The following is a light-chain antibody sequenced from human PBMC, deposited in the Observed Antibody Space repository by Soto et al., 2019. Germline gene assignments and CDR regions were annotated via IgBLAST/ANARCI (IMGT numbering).Light chain of an antibody. CDR1: QGINSW. J-gene: IGKJ5*01. V-gene: IGKV1-12*01. Sequence: DIQMTQSPSSVSASVGDRVTITCRASQGINSWLAWYQQKPGKAPKLLIYAASSLQSGVPSRFSGSGSGTEFTLTISSLQPEDFATYYCQQSYSTPRITFGQGTRLEIK. CDR3: QQSYSTPRIT. CDR2: AAS.